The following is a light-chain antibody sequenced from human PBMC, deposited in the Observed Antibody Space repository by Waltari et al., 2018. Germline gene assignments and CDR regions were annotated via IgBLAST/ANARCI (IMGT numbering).Light chain of an antibody. V-gene: IGKV2-30*02. Sequence: DVVMTQSPRSLSVTLGQPASISCRSSQSPVHSDGDTYLHWFQQRPGQSPRRLINKVSERDPGVPDRFSGSGSGTDFTLEISTVEAEDVGVYYCMQSTHWPPWTFGQGTKVEIK. CDR2: KVS. J-gene: IGKJ1*01. CDR1: QSPVHSDGDTY. CDR3: MQSTHWPPWT.